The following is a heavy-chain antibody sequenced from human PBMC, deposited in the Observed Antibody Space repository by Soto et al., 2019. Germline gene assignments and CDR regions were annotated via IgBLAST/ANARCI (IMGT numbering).Heavy chain of an antibody. J-gene: IGHJ4*02. CDR3: VRDLLGSGGHFDY. Sequence: GGSLRLSCAASGFIFSSFGMHWVRQAPGKGLEWVAHIWYDGSNTYYADSVKGRFTISRDNSRNTLYLQMNSLRAEDTAVYHCVRDLLGSGGHFDYWGQGTLVTVSS. D-gene: IGHD7-27*01. V-gene: IGHV3-33*01. CDR1: GFIFSSFG. CDR2: IWYDGSNT.